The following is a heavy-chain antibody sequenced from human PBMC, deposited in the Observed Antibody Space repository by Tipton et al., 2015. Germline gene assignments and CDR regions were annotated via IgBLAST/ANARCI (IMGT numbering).Heavy chain of an antibody. Sequence: TLSLTCAVSAYSISSDYYWGWIRQPPGKGLEWIGSISHSGNTYYNPSLKSRVTISVDKSQNQFSLKLTSVTASDTAVYYCARARGRHGGLFDSWGQGILVTVSS. CDR2: ISHSGNT. J-gene: IGHJ4*02. D-gene: IGHD4-23*01. V-gene: IGHV4-38-2*01. CDR1: AYSISSDYY. CDR3: ARARGRHGGLFDS.